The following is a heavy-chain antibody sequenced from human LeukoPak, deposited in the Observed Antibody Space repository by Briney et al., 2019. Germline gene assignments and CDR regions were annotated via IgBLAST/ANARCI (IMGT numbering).Heavy chain of an antibody. Sequence: ASVKVSCKASGNSISKFAVSWVRQAPGQGLEWMGGIIPLFGTADYPQKFQGRVTITADVSTSTTYMELSSLKSEDTATYYCTTRSCGAGACSSSFYYYYGLHFWGQGTPVFVSS. D-gene: IGHD3-16*01. CDR3: TTRSCGAGACSSSFYYYYGLHF. V-gene: IGHV1-69*13. J-gene: IGHJ4*03. CDR2: IIPLFGTA. CDR1: GNSISKFA.